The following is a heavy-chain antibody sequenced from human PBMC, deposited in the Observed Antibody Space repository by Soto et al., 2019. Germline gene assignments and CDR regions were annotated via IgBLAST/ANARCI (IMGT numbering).Heavy chain of an antibody. CDR2: ISGSGGST. CDR1: GFTFSSYV. V-gene: IGHV3-23*01. D-gene: IGHD3-22*01. Sequence: PGGSLRLSWAVSGFTFSSYVMSWVRQAPGKGLEWVSAISGSGGSTYYADSVKGRFTISRDNSKNTLYLQMNSLRADDTAVYYCAKVGYYDSSGHNWFDPWGQGTRVTVS. J-gene: IGHJ5*02. CDR3: AKVGYYDSSGHNWFDP.